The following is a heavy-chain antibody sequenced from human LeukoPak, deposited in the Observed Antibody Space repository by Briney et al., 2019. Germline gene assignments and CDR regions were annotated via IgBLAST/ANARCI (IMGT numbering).Heavy chain of an antibody. CDR2: ISSSSSYI. D-gene: IGHD2-15*01. CDR3: ARGYCSGGSCYRFDY. V-gene: IGHV3-21*01. Sequence: GGSLRLSCAASGFTFSSYSMNWVRQAPGKGLEWVSSISSSSSYIYYADSVKGRFTISRDNAKNSLYLQMNSLRAEDTAVYYCARGYCSGGSCYRFDYWGQGTLATVSS. J-gene: IGHJ4*02. CDR1: GFTFSSYS.